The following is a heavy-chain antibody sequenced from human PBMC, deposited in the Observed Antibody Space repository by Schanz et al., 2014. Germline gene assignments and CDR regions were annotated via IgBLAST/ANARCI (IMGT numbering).Heavy chain of an antibody. Sequence: QVQLVESGGGLVKPGGSLRLSCAASGFTFRDYYMSWIRQAPGKGLEWVSDISSGSSYANYADSVKGRFTISRDNAKNAMYLHMNSLRAGDTAVYYCARGTDWNRHYWGQGALVIVSS. CDR2: ISSGSSYA. CDR3: ARGTDWNRHY. D-gene: IGHD1-1*01. J-gene: IGHJ4*02. V-gene: IGHV3-11*06. CDR1: GFTFRDYY.